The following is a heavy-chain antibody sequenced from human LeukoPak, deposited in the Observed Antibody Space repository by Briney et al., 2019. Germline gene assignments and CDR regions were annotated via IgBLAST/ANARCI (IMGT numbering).Heavy chain of an antibody. CDR2: IKSKTDGETT. J-gene: IGHJ4*02. D-gene: IGHD5-12*01. CDR3: TSDLPPPKGYAYPFDY. V-gene: IGHV3-15*01. Sequence: GGSLRLSCAASGFTFANAWMSWVRQAPGKGLECVGRIKSKTDGETTDYAAPVKGRFTISRDDSKNMLYLQMNSLKSEDTAVYYCTSDLPPPKGYAYPFDYWGQGSLVTVSS. CDR1: GFTFANAW.